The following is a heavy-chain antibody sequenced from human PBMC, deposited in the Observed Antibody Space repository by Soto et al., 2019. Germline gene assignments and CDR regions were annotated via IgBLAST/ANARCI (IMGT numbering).Heavy chain of an antibody. CDR1: GGSISSSSYY. J-gene: IGHJ1*01. D-gene: IGHD2-2*01. Sequence: SETLSLTCTVSGGSISSSSYYWGWIRQPPGKGLEWIGYIYYSGSTNYNPSLKSRVTISVDTSKNQFSLKLSSVTAADTAVYYCARLRRCSSTSCEGEYFQHWGQGTLVTVSS. CDR3: ARLRRCSSTSCEGEYFQH. V-gene: IGHV4-61*05. CDR2: IYYSGST.